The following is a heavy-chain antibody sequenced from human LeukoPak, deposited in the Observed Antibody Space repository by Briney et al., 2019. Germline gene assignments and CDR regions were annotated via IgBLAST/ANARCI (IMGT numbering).Heavy chain of an antibody. Sequence: GGSLRLSCEASGFTFSSYWMTWVRQAPGKGLEWVANIKQDGSEKYYVDSVKGRFTISRDNAKNSLYLQMNSLRAEDTAVYYCARLRYHDFWSGYWKYYYYMDVWGKGTTVTVSS. CDR1: GFTFSSYW. CDR3: ARLRYHDFWSGYWKYYYYMDV. CDR2: IKQDGSEK. D-gene: IGHD3-3*01. V-gene: IGHV3-7*01. J-gene: IGHJ6*03.